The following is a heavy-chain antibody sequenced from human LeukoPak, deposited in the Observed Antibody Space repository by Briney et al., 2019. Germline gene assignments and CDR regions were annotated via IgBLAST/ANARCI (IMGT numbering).Heavy chain of an antibody. Sequence: PSETLSLTCAVYGGSFSGYYWSWIRQPPGKGLEWIGEINHSGSTNYNPSLKSRVTISVDTSKNQFSLKLSSVTAADTAVYYCAGYWEYGEMYYFDYWGQGTLVTVSS. J-gene: IGHJ4*02. CDR3: AGYWEYGEMYYFDY. CDR2: INHSGST. D-gene: IGHD4-17*01. V-gene: IGHV4-34*01. CDR1: GGSFSGYY.